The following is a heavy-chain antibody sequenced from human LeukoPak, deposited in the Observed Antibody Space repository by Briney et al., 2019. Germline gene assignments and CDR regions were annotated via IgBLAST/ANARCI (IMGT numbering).Heavy chain of an antibody. CDR2: IKQDGSEK. J-gene: IGHJ3*02. CDR3: AKGVWFGELDAFDI. CDR1: GFTFSSYW. Sequence: GGSLRLSCAASGFTFSSYWMSWVRQAPGKGLEWVANIKQDGSEKYYVDSVKGRFTISRDNAKNSLYLQMNSLRAEYMALYYCAKGVWFGELDAFDIWGQGTMVTVSS. V-gene: IGHV3-7*01. D-gene: IGHD3-10*01.